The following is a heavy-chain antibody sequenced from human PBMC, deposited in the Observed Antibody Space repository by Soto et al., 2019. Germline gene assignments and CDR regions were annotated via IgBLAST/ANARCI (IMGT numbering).Heavy chain of an antibody. CDR1: GFSLNTGGVG. V-gene: IGHV2-5*02. CDR3: VRNWRYYGGNYYYGMDA. D-gene: IGHD3-10*01. J-gene: IGHJ6*02. CDR2: IYWDDDE. Sequence: ITLKESGPTLVKPTQTLTLTCTFSGFSLNTGGVGVGWVRQPRGKAMEWLALIYWDDDERYRPSLRTRLNNTKDSLNSQVVFTMTNMDPEDTATYYCVRNWRYYGGNYYYGMDAWGQGTTVTVSS.